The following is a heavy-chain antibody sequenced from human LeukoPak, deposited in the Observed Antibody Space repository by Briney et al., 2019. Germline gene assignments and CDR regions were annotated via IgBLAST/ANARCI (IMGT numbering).Heavy chain of an antibody. J-gene: IGHJ5*02. D-gene: IGHD3-10*01. Sequence: GGSLRLSCAASGFTFSSYGMSWVRQAPGEGLEWVAAISGSGGETYYTDSVKGLFTISRDNSNNTVFLHKNSRSAEDTAVYCCASHCGSGSNNWLDPWGQGTLVTVSS. V-gene: IGHV3-23*01. CDR1: GFTFSSYG. CDR2: ISGSGGET. CDR3: ASHCGSGSNNWLDP.